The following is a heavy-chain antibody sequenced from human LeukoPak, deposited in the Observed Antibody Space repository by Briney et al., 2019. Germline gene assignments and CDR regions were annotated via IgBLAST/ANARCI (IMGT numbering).Heavy chain of an antibody. CDR2: ISYSGST. Sequence: SETLSLTCTVSGGSISSSSYYWGWIRQPPGEGLEWIGSISYSGSTYYNPSLKSRVTISVDTSKNQFSLRLSSVTAADTAVYYCARLNWGYDFWSGYYDDYWGQGTLVTVSS. J-gene: IGHJ4*02. CDR1: GGSISSSSYY. D-gene: IGHD3-3*01. V-gene: IGHV4-39*01. CDR3: ARLNWGYDFWSGYYDDY.